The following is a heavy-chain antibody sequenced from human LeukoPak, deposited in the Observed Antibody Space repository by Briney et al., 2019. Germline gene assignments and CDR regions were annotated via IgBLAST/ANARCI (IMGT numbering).Heavy chain of an antibody. D-gene: IGHD2-8*01. CDR1: GDSISSYY. CDR2: IYHSGST. CDR3: AREGYCTNGVCYTGGFDL. Sequence: PSETLSLTCTVSGDSISSYYWSWIRQPPGKGLEWIGSIYHSGSTNYNPSLKSRVTISVDTSKNQFSLKLSSVTAADTAVYYCAREGYCTNGVCYTGGFDLWGRGTLVTVSS. J-gene: IGHJ2*01. V-gene: IGHV4-59*12.